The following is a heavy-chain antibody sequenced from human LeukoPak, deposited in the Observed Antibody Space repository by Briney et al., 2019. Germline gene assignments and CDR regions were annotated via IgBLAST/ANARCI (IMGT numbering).Heavy chain of an antibody. CDR1: GGSISSYY. CDR3: ARGLAAAGRGLDY. CDR2: IYTSGST. D-gene: IGHD6-13*01. J-gene: IGHJ4*02. Sequence: PSETLSLTCTVSGGSISSYYWSWIRQPPGKGLEWIGRIYTSGSTNYNPSLKSRVTISVDTSKNQFSLKLSSVTAADTAVYYCARGLAAAGRGLDYWGQGTLVTVSS. V-gene: IGHV4-4*08.